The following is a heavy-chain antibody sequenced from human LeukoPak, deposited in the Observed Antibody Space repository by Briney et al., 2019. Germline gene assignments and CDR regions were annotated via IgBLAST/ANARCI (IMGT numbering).Heavy chain of an antibody. J-gene: IGHJ4*02. CDR1: GFTFSRYA. V-gene: IGHV3-30-3*01. Sequence: GGSLRLSCAASGFTFSRYAMYWVRQAPGKGLEWVAFIPYDGDNTYYADSVKGRFTISRDNSKSSLFLQMNSLRTEDTALYYCARDHVYGGADYWGQGTLVTVSS. CDR3: ARDHVYGGADY. CDR2: IPYDGDNT. D-gene: IGHD5/OR15-5a*01.